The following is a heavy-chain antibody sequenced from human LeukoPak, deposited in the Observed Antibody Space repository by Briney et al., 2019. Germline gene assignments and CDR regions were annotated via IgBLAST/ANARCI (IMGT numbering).Heavy chain of an antibody. D-gene: IGHD7-27*01. V-gene: IGHV3-9*01. CDR1: GFTFDDYA. CDR3: AKSKGPLGYYYYYMDV. CDR2: ISWNSGSI. J-gene: IGHJ6*03. Sequence: SLRLSCTASGFTFDDYAKHWVRQAPGKGLEWVSGISWNSGSIGYADSVKGRFTISRDHAKNSLYLQMNSLRAEDTALYYCAKSKGPLGYYYYYMDVWGKGTTVTISS.